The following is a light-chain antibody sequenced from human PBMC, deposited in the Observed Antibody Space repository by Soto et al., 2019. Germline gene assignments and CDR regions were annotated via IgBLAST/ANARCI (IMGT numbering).Light chain of an antibody. J-gene: IGKJ4*01. CDR3: QQYDSLPLT. Sequence: DIQMTQSPSSLSASVGDRVTITCRASQHIGIHLNCYQQKPGQAPKLLIYAVYRLQTGVPSRFIAQSSATAFTCTINTLPTEDFATEFCQQYDSLPLTFGVGTKVDI. CDR1: QHIGIH. V-gene: IGKV1-33*01. CDR2: AVY.